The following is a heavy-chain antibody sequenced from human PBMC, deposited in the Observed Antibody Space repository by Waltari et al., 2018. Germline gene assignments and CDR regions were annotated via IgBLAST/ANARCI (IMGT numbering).Heavy chain of an antibody. Sequence: QVQLQQWGAGLLKPSETLSLTCAVYGGSFSGYYWSWIRQPPGKGLEWIGEINHSGSTNYTPSLKSRVTISVDTSKNQFSLKLSSVTAADTAVYYCASFRRGWDYFDYWGQGTLVTVSS. J-gene: IGHJ4*02. D-gene: IGHD6-19*01. CDR2: INHSGST. V-gene: IGHV4-34*01. CDR3: ASFRRGWDYFDY. CDR1: GGSFSGYY.